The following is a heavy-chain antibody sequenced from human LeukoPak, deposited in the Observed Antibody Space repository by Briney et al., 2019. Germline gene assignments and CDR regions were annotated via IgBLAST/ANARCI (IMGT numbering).Heavy chain of an antibody. D-gene: IGHD3-22*01. Sequence: GGSLRLSCAASGLTFRTYTMHWVRQAPGKGLEWVAFISSDGSNTYYADSVKGRFTISRDNSKNTLYLQMNSLRVEDTAVYYCARDYYDSSIFYYAHFDYWGQGTLVTVSS. V-gene: IGHV3-30*04. CDR3: ARDYYDSSIFYYAHFDY. CDR2: ISSDGSNT. CDR1: GLTFRTYT. J-gene: IGHJ4*02.